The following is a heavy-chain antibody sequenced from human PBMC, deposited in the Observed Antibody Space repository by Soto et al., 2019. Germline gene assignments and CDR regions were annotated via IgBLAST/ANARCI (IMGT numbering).Heavy chain of an antibody. CDR3: AKARADYYDSSGYPVDY. Sequence: EVQLLESGGGLVQPGGSLRLSCADSGFTFSSYAMSWVRQAQGKGLEWVSAISGSGGSTYYADSVKGRFTISRDNSKNTLYLQMNSLRAEDTAVHYCAKARADYYDSSGYPVDYWGQGTLVTVSS. CDR1: GFTFSSYA. CDR2: ISGSGGST. D-gene: IGHD3-22*01. J-gene: IGHJ4*02. V-gene: IGHV3-23*01.